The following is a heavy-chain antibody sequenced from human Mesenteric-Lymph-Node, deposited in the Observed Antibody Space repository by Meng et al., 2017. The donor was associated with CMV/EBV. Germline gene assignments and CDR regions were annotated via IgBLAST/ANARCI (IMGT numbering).Heavy chain of an antibody. Sequence: GESLKISCAASGFTFEHHAMHWVRQPPGKGLEWVSSISSSSSYIYYADSVKGRFTISRDNAKNSLYLQMNSLRAEDTAVYYCARDSYYYDSSGYYPKADYWGQGTLVTVSS. CDR1: GFTFEHHA. CDR3: ARDSYYYDSSGYYPKADY. J-gene: IGHJ4*02. D-gene: IGHD3-22*01. CDR2: ISSSSSYI. V-gene: IGHV3-21*01.